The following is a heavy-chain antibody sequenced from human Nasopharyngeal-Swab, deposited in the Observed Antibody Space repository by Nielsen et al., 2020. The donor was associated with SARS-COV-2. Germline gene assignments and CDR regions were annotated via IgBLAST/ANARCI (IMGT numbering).Heavy chain of an antibody. CDR1: GFTFSDYY. CDR2: ISSSGSTI. D-gene: IGHD3-10*01. V-gene: IGHV3-11*04. CDR3: ATDGDQYYYGSGSYGY. J-gene: IGHJ4*02. Sequence: GGSLRLSCAASGFTFSDYYMSWIRQAPGKGLEWVSHISSSGSTISYTDSVEGRFTISSDNAKNSLYLQLNSLRAEDTAVYYCATDGDQYYYGSGSYGYWGQGTPVTVSS.